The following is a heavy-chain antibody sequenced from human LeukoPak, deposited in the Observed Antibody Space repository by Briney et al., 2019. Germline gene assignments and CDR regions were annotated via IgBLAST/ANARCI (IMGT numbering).Heavy chain of an antibody. V-gene: IGHV4-4*07. Sequence: SETLSLTCTVSGGYISTYYWSWIRQPAGEGLEWLGRIYSSGSANYNPSLKSRLAMSVDTSKNQFSLRLRSVTAADTAVYYCARGGGEQQLARYYFDYWGQGTLVTVSS. D-gene: IGHD6-13*01. CDR1: GGYISTYY. CDR3: ARGGGEQQLARYYFDY. CDR2: IYSSGSA. J-gene: IGHJ4*02.